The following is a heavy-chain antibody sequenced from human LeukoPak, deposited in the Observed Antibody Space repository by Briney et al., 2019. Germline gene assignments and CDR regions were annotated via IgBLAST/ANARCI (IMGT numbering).Heavy chain of an antibody. CDR3: ASTASYCGSDCYSYLDY. J-gene: IGHJ4*02. CDR2: IRDNGGKT. D-gene: IGHD2-21*02. V-gene: IGHV3-23*01. CDR1: GFTVSSYA. Sequence: PGGSLRLSCAASGFTVSSYAMSWVRQAPGMGLEWVSSIRDNGGKTYYADSVKGRFAISRDNSKNTLFLQMDSLRADDTAVYYCASTASYCGSDCYSYLDYWGQGILVTVFS.